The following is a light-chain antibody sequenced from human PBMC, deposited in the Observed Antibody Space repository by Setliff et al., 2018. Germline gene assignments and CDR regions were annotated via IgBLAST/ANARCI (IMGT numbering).Light chain of an antibody. CDR2: DVS. Sequence: ALAQPASVSGSPGQSIAISCTGTSSDVGAYDYVSWYQQHPDRAPKLMIYDVSKRPSGVSNRFSGSKSGNTASLTISGLQAEDEADYYCCSYAGSYIFNVFGTGTKVTVL. V-gene: IGLV2-11*01. CDR1: SSDVGAYDY. CDR3: CSYAGSYIFNV. J-gene: IGLJ1*01.